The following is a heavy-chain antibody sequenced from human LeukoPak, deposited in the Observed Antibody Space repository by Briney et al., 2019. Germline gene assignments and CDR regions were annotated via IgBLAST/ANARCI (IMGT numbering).Heavy chain of an antibody. CDR2: IWYDGSNK. D-gene: IGHD3-10*01. Sequence: PGGSLRLSCAASGFTFSSYGMHWVRQAPGKGLEWVAVIWYDGSNKYYADSVKGRFTISRDNSKNTLYLQMNSLRAEDTAVYYCARDDGMVRGVTYYFDYWGQGTLATVSS. CDR1: GFTFSSYG. CDR3: ARDDGMVRGVTYYFDY. J-gene: IGHJ4*02. V-gene: IGHV3-33*01.